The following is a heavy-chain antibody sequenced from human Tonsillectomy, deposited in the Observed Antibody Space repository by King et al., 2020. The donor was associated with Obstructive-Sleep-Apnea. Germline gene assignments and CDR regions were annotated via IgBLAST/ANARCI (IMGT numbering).Heavy chain of an antibody. CDR1: GGSISSSNW. CDR3: ARDSSGYSYEDY. CDR2: IFHSGTT. D-gene: IGHD5-18*01. Sequence: VQLQESGPGLVKPSGTLSLTCAVSGGSISSSNWWSWVRQPPGKGLEWIGEIFHSGTTNYNPSLKSRVTISVDKSKNQFSLKLSSVTAAGTAVYYWARDSSGYSYEDYWGQGTLVTVSS. J-gene: IGHJ4*02. V-gene: IGHV4-4*02.